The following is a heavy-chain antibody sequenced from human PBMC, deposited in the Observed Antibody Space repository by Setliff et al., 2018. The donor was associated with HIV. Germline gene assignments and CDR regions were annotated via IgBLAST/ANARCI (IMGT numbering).Heavy chain of an antibody. D-gene: IGHD3-16*01. CDR1: GGSITTAPYN. V-gene: IGHV4-39*07. CDR2: IDHTESR. CDR3: AGRVWTPGGVISPFDY. J-gene: IGHJ4*02. Sequence: SETLSLTCTVSGGSITTAPYNWSWIRQPPGKGLEWIAEIDHTESRNYNPSLKSRVTISIDMSKNQLSLKLSSVTAADTAVYFCAGRVWTPGGVISPFDYWAQGTLVTVSS.